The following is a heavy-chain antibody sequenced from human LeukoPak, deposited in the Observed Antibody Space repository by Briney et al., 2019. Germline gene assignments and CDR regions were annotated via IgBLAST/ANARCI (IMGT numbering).Heavy chain of an antibody. D-gene: IGHD2-15*01. CDR3: AGGPGWLEES. V-gene: IGHV3-7*01. Sequence: GGSLRLSRAGSGFIFSSYWMAWVRQAPGKGLEWVANIKQDGSEEFYVDSVKGRFTISIDNAKDSLYLQMNNLRVDDTAVYYCAGGPGWLEESWGQGTLVTVSS. CDR2: IKQDGSEE. J-gene: IGHJ5*02. CDR1: GFIFSSYW.